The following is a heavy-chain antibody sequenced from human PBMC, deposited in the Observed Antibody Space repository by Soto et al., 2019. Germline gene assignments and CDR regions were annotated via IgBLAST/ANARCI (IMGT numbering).Heavy chain of an antibody. CDR2: TYYTGTT. CDR3: ARTRTHGGY. CDR1: GGSVSIANQY. Sequence: QVQLQESGPGLVKPSETLSLTCTVSGGSVSIANQYWSWIGQPPGTGLAWIGYTYYTGTTNYNPSLKSRVTMSVDTSKNQFSLKLNTVTAAGTALYYCARTRTHGGYWGQGTLVTVSS. V-gene: IGHV4-61*01. J-gene: IGHJ4*02.